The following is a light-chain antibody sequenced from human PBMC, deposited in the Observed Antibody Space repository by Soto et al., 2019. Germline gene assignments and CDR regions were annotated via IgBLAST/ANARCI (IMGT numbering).Light chain of an antibody. Sequence: IVLTQSPGTLSLSPGERATLSCRASQSLRNTYLSWYQQKPGQAPRLLIYGVFSRATGVPDRFSGGGSRTDFTLTISRVEPEDFAVYYCRQYDDRPRTFGQGTKVDIK. CDR2: GVF. CDR1: QSLRNTY. CDR3: RQYDDRPRT. V-gene: IGKV3-20*01. J-gene: IGKJ1*01.